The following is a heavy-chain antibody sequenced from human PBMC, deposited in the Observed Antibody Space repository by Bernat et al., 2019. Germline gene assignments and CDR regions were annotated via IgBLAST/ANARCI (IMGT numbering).Heavy chain of an antibody. CDR3: ARGLSGYDSRATVDWYFDL. D-gene: IGHD3-22*01. J-gene: IGHJ2*01. CDR2: IYSGGST. Sequence: EVQLVESGGGLVQPGGSLRLSCAASGFTVSSNYMSWVRQAPGKGLEWVSVIYSGGSTYYADSVKGRFTISRHNSKNTLYLQMNSLRAEDTAVYYCARGLSGYDSRATVDWYFDLWGRGTLVTVSS. CDR1: GFTVSSNY. V-gene: IGHV3-53*04.